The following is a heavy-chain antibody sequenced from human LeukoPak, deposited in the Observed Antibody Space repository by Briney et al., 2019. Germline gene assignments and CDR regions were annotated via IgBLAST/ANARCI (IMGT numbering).Heavy chain of an antibody. CDR1: GGSISSRPYY. D-gene: IGHD3-16*02. CDR3: ARHVIYWFDP. CDR2: ISYSGTT. Sequence: SETLSLTCTVSGGSISSRPYYWGWVRQPPGKGLEWIGTISYSGTTYYNPSLKSRVTISVDTSKNQFSLKLSSVTAADTAVYYCARHVIYWFDPWGQGTLVTVSS. V-gene: IGHV4-39*01. J-gene: IGHJ5*02.